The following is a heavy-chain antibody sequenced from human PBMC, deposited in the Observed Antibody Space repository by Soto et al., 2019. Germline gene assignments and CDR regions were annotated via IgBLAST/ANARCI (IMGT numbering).Heavy chain of an antibody. CDR3: ARLSDFWSTNWFDP. CDR1: GGSISSSSYY. V-gene: IGHV4-39*01. Sequence: SETLSLTCTVSGGSISSSSYYWGWIRQPPGKGLEWIGSIYYSGSTYYNPSLKSRVTISVDTSKNQFSLKLSSVTAADTAVYYCARLSDFWSTNWFDPWGQGTLVTAPQ. J-gene: IGHJ5*02. D-gene: IGHD3-3*01. CDR2: IYYSGST.